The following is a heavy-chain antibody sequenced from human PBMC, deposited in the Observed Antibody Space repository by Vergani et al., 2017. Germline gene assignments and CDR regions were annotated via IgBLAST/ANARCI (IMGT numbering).Heavy chain of an antibody. Sequence: EVELVQSGPEMRKPGESLKISCKGSEYSFGNYWIGWVRQMPGKGLEWMGIIYPADSDTRYSPSFQGQVTISADKSISTAFLQWDSLKASDTALYYCARDCTSGGCPDNYGMDVWGQGATVTVSS. CDR3: ARDCTSGGCPDNYGMDV. CDR1: EYSFGNYW. V-gene: IGHV5-51*03. CDR2: IYPADSDT. D-gene: IGHD2-8*01. J-gene: IGHJ6*02.